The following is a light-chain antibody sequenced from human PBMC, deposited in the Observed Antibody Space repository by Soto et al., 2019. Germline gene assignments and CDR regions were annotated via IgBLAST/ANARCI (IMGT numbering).Light chain of an antibody. J-gene: IGKJ3*01. Sequence: EIVLTQSPGTLSLSPGERATLSCRASQSVNRNYLAWYQQKPGQAPRLLIYGASSRATGSPDRFSGSGSGTDFTLTISRLEPEDFAVYYCQQYGSSPLFTFGPGTKVDIK. CDR3: QQYGSSPLFT. CDR1: QSVNRNY. CDR2: GAS. V-gene: IGKV3-20*01.